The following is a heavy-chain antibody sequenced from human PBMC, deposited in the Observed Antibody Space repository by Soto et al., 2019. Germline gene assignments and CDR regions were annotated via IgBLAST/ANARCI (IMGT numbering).Heavy chain of an antibody. Sequence: QVQLVQSGAEVKKPGSSVKVCCKASGGTFSSYAISWVRQAPGQGLEWMGGIIPIFGTANYAQKFQGRVTITADESTSTAYMELSSLRSEDTAVYYCARRGVAVAGDYYYYGMDVWGQGTTVTVSS. CDR1: GGTFSSYA. D-gene: IGHD6-19*01. J-gene: IGHJ6*02. CDR2: IIPIFGTA. CDR3: ARRGVAVAGDYYYYGMDV. V-gene: IGHV1-69*01.